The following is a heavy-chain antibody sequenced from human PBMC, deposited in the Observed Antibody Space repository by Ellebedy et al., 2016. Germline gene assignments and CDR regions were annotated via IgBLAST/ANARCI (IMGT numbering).Heavy chain of an antibody. J-gene: IGHJ4*02. CDR1: RFTFSSYW. Sequence: GGSLRLSCAASRFTFSSYWMSWVRQAPGRGLEWVANIQPDGSEKYYVDSVKGRFTISRDNAKNSLYLQMNSLRAEDTAVYYCARDLSSGRYWDYWGQGTLVTVFS. V-gene: IGHV3-7*03. D-gene: IGHD1-26*01. CDR3: ARDLSSGRYWDY. CDR2: IQPDGSEK.